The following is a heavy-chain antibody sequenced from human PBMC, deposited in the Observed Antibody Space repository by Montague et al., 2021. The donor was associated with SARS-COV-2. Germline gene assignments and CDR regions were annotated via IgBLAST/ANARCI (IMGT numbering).Heavy chain of an antibody. D-gene: IGHD3-9*01. CDR1: GVSVTDYY. V-gene: IGHV4-59*08. Sequence: SETLSLTCTVSGVSVTDYYWSWIRQPPGKGLEWVGDVLYNKGTNFNPSLKSRVAVSVDTSKNQFSLRLTSVTAADTAFYYCVRHLPYHGLNGPPDFWDQGTLVTVSS. CDR2: VLYNKGT. J-gene: IGHJ4*02. CDR3: VRHLPYHGLNGPPDF.